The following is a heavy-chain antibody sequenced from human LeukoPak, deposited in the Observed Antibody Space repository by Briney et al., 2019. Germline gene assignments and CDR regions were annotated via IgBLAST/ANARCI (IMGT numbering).Heavy chain of an antibody. CDR1: GFTFSNYA. D-gene: IGHD6-19*01. CDR3: AKVQAAVTGCVGY. V-gene: IGHV3-23*01. J-gene: IGHJ4*02. Sequence: GGSLRLSCVASGFTFSNYAMSWVRQAPGKGLEWVSSISGSGGSTYYADSVKGRFTISRDNSKNTLYLQMSSLRAEDTAVYYCAKVQAAVTGCVGYWGQGTLVTVSS. CDR2: ISGSGGST.